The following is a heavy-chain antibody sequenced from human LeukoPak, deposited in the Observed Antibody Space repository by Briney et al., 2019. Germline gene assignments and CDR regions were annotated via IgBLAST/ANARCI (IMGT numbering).Heavy chain of an antibody. CDR1: GFTFSNYW. CDR3: ARGAGISGGYNY. Sequence: GGSLRLSCAASGFTFSNYWMSWVRQAPGKGLEWVANIKQDGSEKYYADSVKGRFTISRDNAKNSLYLQMNSLRAEDTAVYYCARGAGISGGYNYWGQGTLVTVSS. J-gene: IGHJ4*02. V-gene: IGHV3-7*04. D-gene: IGHD1-20*01. CDR2: IKQDGSEK.